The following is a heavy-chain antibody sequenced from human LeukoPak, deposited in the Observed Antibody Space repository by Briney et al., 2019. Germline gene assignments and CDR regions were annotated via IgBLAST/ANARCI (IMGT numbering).Heavy chain of an antibody. CDR2: INHSGST. CDR1: GGSFSGYY. V-gene: IGHV4-34*01. D-gene: IGHD2-2*01. J-gene: IGHJ4*02. Sequence: PSETLSLTCAVYGGSFSGYYWSWIRQPPGKGLEWIGEINHSGSTNYNPSLKSRVTISVDTSKNQFPLKLSSVTAADTAVYYCVRHSHQLLIDYWGQGTLVTVSS. CDR3: VRHSHQLLIDY.